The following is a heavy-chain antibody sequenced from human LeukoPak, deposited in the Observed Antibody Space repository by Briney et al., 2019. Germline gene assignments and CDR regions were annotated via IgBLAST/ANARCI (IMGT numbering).Heavy chain of an antibody. V-gene: IGHV1-2*02. Sequence: ASVKVSCKASGYTFNRYYMHWVRQAPGHGLEWMGWLNPNSGVTKYAQKFQGRVTMTRDTSISTAYMELSSLRSDDTAVYYCAREGNWNYDYWGQGTLVTVSS. CDR3: AREGNWNYDY. CDR2: LNPNSGVT. D-gene: IGHD1-7*01. J-gene: IGHJ4*02. CDR1: GYTFNRYY.